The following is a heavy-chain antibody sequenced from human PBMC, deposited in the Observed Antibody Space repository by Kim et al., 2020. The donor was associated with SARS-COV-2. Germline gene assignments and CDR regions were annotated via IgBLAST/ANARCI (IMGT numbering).Heavy chain of an antibody. V-gene: IGHV3-9*01. J-gene: IGHJ3*02. CDR1: GLTLVDHA. CDR2: IHWKTDTT. CDR3: AKDLSAGGAGVWGLGTLFSVSAGTGTLSLCHTFDI. Sequence: GGSLRLSCVGSGLTLVDHATHWIRQVPGKGLEWVSGIHWKTDTTGYADSVKGRFTTSRDNAKNSFYLQMNSLRPEDTAFYYCAKDLSAGGAGVWGLGTLFSVSAGTGTLSLCHTFDIWGRGTRVTVAS. D-gene: IGHD3-16*01.